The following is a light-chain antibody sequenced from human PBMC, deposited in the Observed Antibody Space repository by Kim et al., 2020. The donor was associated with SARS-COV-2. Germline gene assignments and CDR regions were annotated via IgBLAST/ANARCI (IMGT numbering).Light chain of an antibody. CDR3: LQHNSYPLT. CDR2: WAS. J-gene: IGKJ4*01. V-gene: IGKV4-1*01. Sequence: DIVMTQSPDSLGVSLGERATINCKSSQSVLYSINNLNYLAWYQQKPGQPPQLLIYWASTRQSGVPDRFSGSGSGTDFTLTISSLQAEDFATYYCLQHNSYPLTFGGGTKVDIK. CDR1: QSVLYSINNLNY.